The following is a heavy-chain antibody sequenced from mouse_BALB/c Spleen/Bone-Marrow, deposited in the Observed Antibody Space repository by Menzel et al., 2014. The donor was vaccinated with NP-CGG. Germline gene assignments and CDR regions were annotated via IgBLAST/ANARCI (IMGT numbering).Heavy chain of an antibody. CDR3: AGDYDVNFDY. CDR2: INPYNDGT. V-gene: IGHV1-14*01. D-gene: IGHD2-4*01. Sequence: VQLQQPGPELVKPGASVKMSCKASGYTFTSHVMHWVKQKPGQGLEWIGYINPYNDGTKYNEKFKGKATLTSDKSSSTAYMELSSLTSEDSAVYYCAGDYDVNFDYWGQGTTLTVSS. J-gene: IGHJ2*01. CDR1: GYTFTSHV.